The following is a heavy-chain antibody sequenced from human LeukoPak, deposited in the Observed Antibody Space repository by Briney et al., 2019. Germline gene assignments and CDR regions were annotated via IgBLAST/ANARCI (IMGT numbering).Heavy chain of an antibody. CDR1: GGSISSYY. V-gene: IGHV4-59*01. J-gene: IGHJ4*02. CDR3: ARAGDYYSSGSYLGY. D-gene: IGHD3-10*01. CDR2: IYYRGSA. Sequence: PSETLSLTCTVSGGSISSYYWSWIRQPPGKGLEWIGYIYYRGSANYNPSLKSRLTISVDTSKNQLSLKLTSVTAADTAMYYCARAGDYYSSGSYLGYWGQGTLVTVSS.